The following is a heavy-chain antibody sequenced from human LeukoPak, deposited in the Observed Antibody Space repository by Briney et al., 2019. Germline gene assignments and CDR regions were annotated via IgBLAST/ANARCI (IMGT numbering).Heavy chain of an antibody. CDR3: ARGYYDFWSGYYTDWFDP. D-gene: IGHD3-3*01. CDR1: GYSISSGYY. Sequence: SETLSLTCAVSGYSISSGYYWGWIRQPPGKGLEWIGEINHSGSTNYNPSLKSRVTISVDTSKNQFSLKLSSVTAADTAVYYCARGYYDFWSGYYTDWFDPWGQGTLVTVSS. V-gene: IGHV4-38-2*01. CDR2: INHSGST. J-gene: IGHJ5*02.